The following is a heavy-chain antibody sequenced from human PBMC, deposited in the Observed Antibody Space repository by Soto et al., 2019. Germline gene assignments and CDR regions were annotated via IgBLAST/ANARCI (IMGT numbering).Heavy chain of an antibody. CDR1: GHSFTSLQ. CDR3: ARGSPGPVDH. V-gene: IGHV1-8*01. CDR2: MNPHSGDT. J-gene: IGHJ4*02. Sequence: ASVKVSSKASGHSFTSLQFNWARQATGQGLEWIGWMNPHSGDTGFAQRFQGRVTVTRNTSINTAYMELRSLRSQDTAVYYCARGSPGPVDHWGQGTQVTVSS. D-gene: IGHD3-10*01.